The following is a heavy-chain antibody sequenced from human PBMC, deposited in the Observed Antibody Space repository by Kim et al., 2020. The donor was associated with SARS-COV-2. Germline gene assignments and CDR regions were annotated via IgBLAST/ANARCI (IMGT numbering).Heavy chain of an antibody. V-gene: IGHV4-38-2*02. CDR3: ARDRKPHGDYAVHWFDP. Sequence: SETLSLTCTVSGYSISSGYYWGWIRQPPGKGLEWIGSIYHSGSTYYNPSLKSRVTISVDTSKNQFSLKLSSVTAADTAVYYCARDRKPHGDYAVHWFDPWGQGTLVTVSS. CDR2: IYHSGST. J-gene: IGHJ5*02. D-gene: IGHD4-17*01. CDR1: GYSISSGYY.